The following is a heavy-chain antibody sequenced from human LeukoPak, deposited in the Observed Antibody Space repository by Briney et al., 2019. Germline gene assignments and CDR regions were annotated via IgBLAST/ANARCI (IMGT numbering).Heavy chain of an antibody. D-gene: IGHD7-27*01. Sequence: SETLSLTCSVSHGSISDYYWGWVRQPPEKGLEWIGNIHYRGKTNYNPSLQGRVTISLDTSKNQFSLHLTSVTAADTGAYYCARRSWGEWAGAFDIWGLGTVVTVSS. CDR1: HGSISDYY. CDR2: IHYRGKT. V-gene: IGHV4-59*08. CDR3: ARRSWGEWAGAFDI. J-gene: IGHJ3*02.